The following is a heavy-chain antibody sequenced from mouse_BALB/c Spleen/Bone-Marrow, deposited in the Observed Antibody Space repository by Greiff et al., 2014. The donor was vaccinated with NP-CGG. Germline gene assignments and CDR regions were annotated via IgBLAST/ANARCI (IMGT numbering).Heavy chain of an antibody. CDR3: ARYDGYYFDY. J-gene: IGHJ2*01. V-gene: IGHV3-5*02. CDR1: GISITTGNYR. Sequence: EVQLVESGPGLVKPSQTVSLTCTVTGISITTGNYRWGWLRQFQGNKLEWIGYIYYSGTITYNPSLTGRTTITRDTSKNQFFLEMNSCTAEDTATYYCARYDGYYFDYWGQGTTLTVSS. D-gene: IGHD2-3*01. CDR2: IYYSGTI.